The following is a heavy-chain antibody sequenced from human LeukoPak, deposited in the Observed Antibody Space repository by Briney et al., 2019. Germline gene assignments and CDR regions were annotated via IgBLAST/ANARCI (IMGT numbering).Heavy chain of an antibody. CDR1: GGTFSSYT. D-gene: IGHD3-10*02. V-gene: IGHV1-69*06. CDR3: AREGPPIRRVCGETVSCGMDV. Sequence: ASVKVSCKASGGTFSSYTINWVRQAPGQGLEWMGVIIPYFGTANYAQKFQGRVTITADKYTNTASMELSSLRSEDTAVYYCAREGPPIRRVCGETVSCGMDVWGKGTTVTVSS. J-gene: IGHJ6*04. CDR2: IIPYFGTA.